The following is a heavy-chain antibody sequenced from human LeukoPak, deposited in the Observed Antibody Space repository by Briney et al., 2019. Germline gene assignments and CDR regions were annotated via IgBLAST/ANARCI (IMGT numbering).Heavy chain of an antibody. D-gene: IGHD2-15*01. CDR1: GYTFTGYY. Sequence: ASVKVSCKASGYTFTGYYMHWVRQAPGQGLEWMGWINPNSGGTNYAQKFQGRVTMTRDTSISTAYMELSRLRSDDTAVYYCARDSGSGGEDYMDVWDKGTTVAVSS. CDR2: INPNSGGT. V-gene: IGHV1-2*02. J-gene: IGHJ6*03. CDR3: ARDSGSGGEDYMDV.